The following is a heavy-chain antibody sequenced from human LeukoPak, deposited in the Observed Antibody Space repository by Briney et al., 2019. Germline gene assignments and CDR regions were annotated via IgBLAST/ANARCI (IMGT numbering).Heavy chain of an antibody. J-gene: IGHJ4*02. D-gene: IGHD3-16*01. CDR3: ASDGALDY. CDR1: GYTFTNYY. CDR2: INPNSGGT. Sequence: ASVKVSCKASGYTFTNYYMHWLRQPPGQGLEWMGWINPNSGGTNYAQKFQGRVTMTRDTSISTAYMDLSRLGSDDTAVYYCASDGALDYWGQGTLVTVSS. V-gene: IGHV1-2*02.